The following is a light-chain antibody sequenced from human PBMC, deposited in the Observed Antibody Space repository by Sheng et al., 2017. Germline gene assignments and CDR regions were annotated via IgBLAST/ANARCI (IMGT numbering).Light chain of an antibody. J-gene: IGKJ1*01. Sequence: DIQMTQSPSSLSASVGDRVTITCRASQDISTYLNWYQQKPGKAPRLLIYAASNLQDGVPSRFSGSASGTDSTLTIRSLQPEDVGTYYCQQSYSPPWTFGQGTKVEIK. CDR3: QQSYSPPWT. V-gene: IGKV1-39*01. CDR1: QDISTY. CDR2: AAS.